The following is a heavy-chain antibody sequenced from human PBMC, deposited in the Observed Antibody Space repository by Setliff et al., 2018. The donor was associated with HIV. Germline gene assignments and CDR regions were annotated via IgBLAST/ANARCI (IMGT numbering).Heavy chain of an antibody. CDR3: ARRSAAGNYFDY. CDR1: GYSISSGYY. V-gene: IGHV4-38-2*01. CDR2: IYHSGST. J-gene: IGHJ4*02. Sequence: SETLSLTCAVSGYSISSGYYWGWIRQPPGKGLEWIATIYHSGSTKYNPSLKSRVTISVDTSKNHFSLKLSSVAAADTAVYYCARRSAAGNYFDYWGQGTLVTVSS. D-gene: IGHD6-13*01.